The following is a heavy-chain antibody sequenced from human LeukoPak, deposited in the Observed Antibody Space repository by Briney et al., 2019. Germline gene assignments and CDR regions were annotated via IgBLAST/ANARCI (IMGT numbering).Heavy chain of an antibody. CDR3: ARGYSSTDAYYYGMDV. J-gene: IGHJ6*02. Sequence: GGSLRLSCAASGFTFSSYDMHWVRQATGKGLEWVPAIGTAGDTYYPGSVKGRFTISRENAKNSLYLQMNSLRAGDTAVYYCARGYSSTDAYYYGMDVWGQGTTVTVSS. V-gene: IGHV3-13*01. CDR2: IGTAGDT. D-gene: IGHD6-13*01. CDR1: GFTFSSYD.